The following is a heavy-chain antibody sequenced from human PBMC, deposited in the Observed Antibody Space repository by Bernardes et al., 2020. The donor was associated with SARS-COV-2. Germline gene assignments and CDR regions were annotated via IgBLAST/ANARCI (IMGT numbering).Heavy chain of an antibody. CDR3: ARFKAAAGKGNYYYYGMDV. CDR2: MNSNSGCT. D-gene: IGHD6-13*01. V-gene: IGHV1-2*02. CDR1: GYTFTDYY. Sequence: ASVKVSCKASGYTFTDYYMHWVRQAPGQGLEWMGWMNSNSGCTNYAQNFQGRVTMTRDTSISTAYMALSRLRSDDTAVYYCARFKAAAGKGNYYYYGMDVWGQGTTVTVSS. J-gene: IGHJ6*02.